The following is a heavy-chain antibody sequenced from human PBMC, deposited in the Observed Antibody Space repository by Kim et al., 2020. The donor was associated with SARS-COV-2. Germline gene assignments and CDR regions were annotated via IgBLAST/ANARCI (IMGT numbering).Heavy chain of an antibody. CDR3: ASVVSSTGGLDS. J-gene: IGHJ5*01. D-gene: IGHD3-16*01. V-gene: IGHV3-7*03. CDR1: GFTFNTFW. Sequence: GGSLRLSCAASGFTFNTFWMNWVRQAPGKGLEWVANIRQDGRLSYYVDSVRGRFTISRDNAKNSLFLQMNSLGAEDSAVYLCASVVSSTGGLDSWWQGT. CDR2: IRQDGRLS.